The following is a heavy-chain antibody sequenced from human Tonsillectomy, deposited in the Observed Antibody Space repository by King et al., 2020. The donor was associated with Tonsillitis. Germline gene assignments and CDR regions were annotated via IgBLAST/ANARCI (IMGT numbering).Heavy chain of an antibody. Sequence: VQLVESGADVKKPGASVKVSCKASGYTFTSYYMHWVRQAPGQGLEWMVIINPTGGSPSDTQKFQGRVTMTRDTSTSTVYMELSSLNSEDTAVYYCARGGPSYDFWSGSPYGMDVWGQGTTVTVSS. CDR3: ARGGPSYDFWSGSPYGMDV. CDR1: GYTFTSYY. J-gene: IGHJ6*02. V-gene: IGHV1-46*03. D-gene: IGHD3-3*01. CDR2: INPTGGSP.